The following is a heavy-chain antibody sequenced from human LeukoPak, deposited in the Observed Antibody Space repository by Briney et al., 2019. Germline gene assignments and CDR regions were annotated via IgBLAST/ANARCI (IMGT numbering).Heavy chain of an antibody. V-gene: IGHV3-48*02. CDR1: GFTFSNYV. CDR3: ARDNDWAFHY. J-gene: IGHJ4*02. D-gene: IGHD3-9*01. Sequence: GGSLRLSCAASGFTFSNYVISWVRQAPGEGLKWVSYINHNGEKIFYPDFVKGRFTISRDNAKNSLYLQMNSLRDEDTAVYHCARDNDWAFHYWGQGTLVTVSS. CDR2: INHNGEKI.